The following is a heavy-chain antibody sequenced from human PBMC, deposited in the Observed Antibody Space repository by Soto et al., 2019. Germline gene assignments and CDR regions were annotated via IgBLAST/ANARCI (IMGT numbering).Heavy chain of an antibody. CDR1: GGSISGFY. V-gene: IGHV4-59*01. Sequence: PSETLSLTCSVSGGSISGFYWTWIRQPPGKGLEWIGYIHDSGSTNYNPALESRVSISVDTSKNELSLKLSSVTAADTAMYYCARVVRDSLSDFPTNSSLDPWGPGTLVTVSS. D-gene: IGHD3-3*01. CDR2: IHDSGST. J-gene: IGHJ5*02. CDR3: ARVVRDSLSDFPTNSSLDP.